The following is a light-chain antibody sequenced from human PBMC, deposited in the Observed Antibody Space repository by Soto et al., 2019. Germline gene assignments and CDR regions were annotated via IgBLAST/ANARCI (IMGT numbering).Light chain of an antibody. V-gene: IGKV3-20*01. CDR1: QSVSGAY. J-gene: IGKJ1*01. CDR2: GAS. CDR3: QQYCSSPQT. Sequence: EIVLTQSPGTLSLSPGERAALSCRASQSVSGAYLAWYQQKPGQTPSLLIYGASSRATGIPDRFSGSGSGTDFTLTISRLEPEEFAVYYWQQYCSSPQTFGQGTKVEIK.